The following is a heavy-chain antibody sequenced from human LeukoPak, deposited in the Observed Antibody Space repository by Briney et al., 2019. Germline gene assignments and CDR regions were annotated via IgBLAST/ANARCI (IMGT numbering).Heavy chain of an antibody. Sequence: SETLSLTCAVSGGSISSGGYSWRWIRQPPGKGLEWIGYIYHSGSTYYNPSLKSRVTISVDRSKNQFSLKLSSVTAADTAVYYCARGIAAAGTPFDYWGQGTLVTVSS. J-gene: IGHJ4*02. V-gene: IGHV4-30-2*01. CDR2: IYHSGST. CDR3: ARGIAAAGTPFDY. D-gene: IGHD6-13*01. CDR1: GGSISSGGYS.